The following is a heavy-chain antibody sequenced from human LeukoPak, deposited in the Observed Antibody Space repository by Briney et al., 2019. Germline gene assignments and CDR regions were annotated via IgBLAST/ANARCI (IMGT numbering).Heavy chain of an antibody. J-gene: IGHJ4*02. D-gene: IGHD1-26*01. CDR1: GFTFSSYW. V-gene: IGHV3-7*01. CDR2: IKQDGSER. CDR3: ARDHRVPGATGSSDY. Sequence: GGSLRLSCAAYGFTFSSYWMSWVRQAPGKGLEWVANIKQDGSERNYVDSVKGRFTISRDNAKNSLYLQMNSLRAEDTAVYYCARDHRVPGATGSSDYWGQGTLVTVSS.